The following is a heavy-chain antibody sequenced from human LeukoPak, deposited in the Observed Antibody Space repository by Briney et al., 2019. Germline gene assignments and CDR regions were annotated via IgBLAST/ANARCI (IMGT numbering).Heavy chain of an antibody. Sequence: KPSETLSLTCAVYGGSFSGYYWSWIRQPPGKGLEWIGEINHSGSTNYNPSLKSRVTISVDTSKNQFSLKLSSVTAADTAVYYCARWLQLRSFDYWGQGTLVTVSS. J-gene: IGHJ4*02. CDR1: GGSFSGYY. V-gene: IGHV4-34*01. CDR2: INHSGST. CDR3: ARWLQLRSFDY. D-gene: IGHD5-24*01.